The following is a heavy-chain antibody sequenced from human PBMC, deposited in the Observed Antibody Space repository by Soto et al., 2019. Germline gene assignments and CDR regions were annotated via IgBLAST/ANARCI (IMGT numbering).Heavy chain of an antibody. CDR1: GGSFSGYY. CDR3: ASGSQASPEYYFDY. J-gene: IGHJ4*02. CDR2: INHSGST. V-gene: IGHV4-34*01. Sequence: SETLSLTCAVYGGSFSGYYWSWIRQPPGKGLEWIGEINHSGSTNYNPSLKSRVTISVDTSKNQFSLKLSSVTAADTAVYYCASGSQASPEYYFDYWGQGTLVTVSS.